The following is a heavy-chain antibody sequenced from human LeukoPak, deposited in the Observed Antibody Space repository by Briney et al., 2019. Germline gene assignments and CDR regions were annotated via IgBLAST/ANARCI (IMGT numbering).Heavy chain of an antibody. J-gene: IGHJ5*02. CDR2: ISGSGGST. CDR3: AKDLEDYDFWSGDR. CDR1: GFTFSSYA. V-gene: IGHV3-23*01. Sequence: VGSLRLSCAASGFTFSSYAMSWVRQAPGKGLEWVSAISGSGGSTYYADSVKGRFTISRDNSKNTLYLQMNSLRAEDTAVYYCAKDLEDYDFWSGDRWGQGTLVTVSS. D-gene: IGHD3-3*01.